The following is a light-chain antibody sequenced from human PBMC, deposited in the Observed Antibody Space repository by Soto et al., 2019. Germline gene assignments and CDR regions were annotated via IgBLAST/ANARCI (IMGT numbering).Light chain of an antibody. Sequence: EIVLTQSPGALSLSPGERANLSGRASQSVSRNYLAWYQQKPGQAPRLLIYGAYSRAPGIPDRFSGFGSGTDFTLTISRLEPEDFAVYYCQQYGSSPYTFGQGTKLEIK. CDR3: QQYGSSPYT. J-gene: IGKJ2*01. CDR2: GAY. V-gene: IGKV3-20*01. CDR1: QSVSRNY.